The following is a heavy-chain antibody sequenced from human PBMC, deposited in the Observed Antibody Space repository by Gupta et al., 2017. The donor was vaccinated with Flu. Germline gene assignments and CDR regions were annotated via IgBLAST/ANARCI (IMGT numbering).Heavy chain of an antibody. Sequence: YWNWSRQHPEYGLEWIQENKQKGNTYYMTAISDRVTISVDASKNHFSGDMMAVSGADTALYYCAGGRPVELGERAFDSWVRGTIVTVSS. D-gene: IGHD1-7*01. CDR1: Y. CDR2: NKQKGNT. J-gene: IGHJ3*02. CDR3: AGGRPVELGERAFDS. V-gene: IGHV4-34*01.